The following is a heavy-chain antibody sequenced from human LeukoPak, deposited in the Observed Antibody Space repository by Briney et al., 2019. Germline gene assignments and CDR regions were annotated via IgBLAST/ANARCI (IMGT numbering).Heavy chain of an antibody. Sequence: PSETLSLTCTVSGGSISNYYWTWIRQPPGKGLEWIGYVYYSGSTNYKPSLQSRVTISVDTSKNQFSLKLSSVTAADTAVYYCARVKLYYYDSSGYPDCWGQGTLVTVSS. D-gene: IGHD3-22*01. CDR2: VYYSGST. V-gene: IGHV4-59*08. CDR3: ARVKLYYYDSSGYPDC. CDR1: GGSISNYY. J-gene: IGHJ4*02.